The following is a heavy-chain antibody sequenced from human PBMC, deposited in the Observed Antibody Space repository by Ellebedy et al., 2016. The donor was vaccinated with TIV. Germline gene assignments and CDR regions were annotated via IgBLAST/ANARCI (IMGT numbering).Heavy chain of an antibody. CDR3: ARESRYSSDY. CDR1: GFTFDDFA. CDR2: ISSSSSTI. J-gene: IGHJ4*02. Sequence: GESLKISCAASGFTFDDFAMHWVRQAPGKGLEWVSYISSSSSTIYYADSVKGRFTISRDNAKNSLYLQMNSLRDEDTAVYYCARESRYSSDYWGQGTLVTVFS. D-gene: IGHD5-18*01. V-gene: IGHV3-48*02.